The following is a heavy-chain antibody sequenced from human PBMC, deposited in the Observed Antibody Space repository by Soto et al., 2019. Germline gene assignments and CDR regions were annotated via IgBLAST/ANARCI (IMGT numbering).Heavy chain of an antibody. Sequence: QVQLQESGPGLVKPSQTLSLTCTVSGDSISRGGYYWNWLRQHPRKGLEWIGYIYHSGSTIYNPSLQSRVTAAVDTPKNRSSLELSNVTAADTAVYYCASDGAGAYGLGWFDPWGQGILVTVSS. CDR2: IYHSGST. CDR3: ASDGAGAYGLGWFDP. CDR1: GDSISRGGYY. J-gene: IGHJ5*02. D-gene: IGHD2-21*01. V-gene: IGHV4-31*03.